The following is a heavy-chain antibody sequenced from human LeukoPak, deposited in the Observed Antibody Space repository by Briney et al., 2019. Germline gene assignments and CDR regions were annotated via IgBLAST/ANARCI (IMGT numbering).Heavy chain of an antibody. D-gene: IGHD1-26*01. CDR1: GGTFSSYA. CDR3: ARWWGGAELATRGYYYYMDV. V-gene: IGHV1-69*05. Sequence: SVKVSCKASGGTFSSYAISWVRQAPGQVLEWMGGIIPIFGTANYAQKFQGRVTITTDESTSTAYMELSSLRSEDTAVYYCARWWGGAELATRGYYYYMDVWGKGTTVTVSS. J-gene: IGHJ6*03. CDR2: IIPIFGTA.